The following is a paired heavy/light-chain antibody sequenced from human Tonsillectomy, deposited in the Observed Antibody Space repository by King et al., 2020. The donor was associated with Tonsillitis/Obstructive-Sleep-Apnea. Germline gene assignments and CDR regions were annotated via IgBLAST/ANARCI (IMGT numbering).Light chain of an antibody. CDR2: RNT. CDR1: GSNIGTNY. Sequence: QSVLTQPPSASGTPGQRVTISCSGSGSNIGTNYVYWYQLLPGTAPKLLIYRNTQRPSGVPDRFSGSKSGTSASLAISGLRSEDEADYYCAAWDDRLNGRGVFGGGTKLTVL. V-gene: IGLV1-47*01. CDR3: AAWDDRLNGRGV. J-gene: IGLJ3*02.
Heavy chain of an antibody. J-gene: IGHJ3*02. CDR3: TRDLDYGDYSGI. Sequence: QVHLVQSGAEVKNPGASVKVSCKASGYTFTDYYMHWVRQAPGQGLEWMGRIKPISGGTDYAQNFQGRVTMTRDSSVSTAYMELSGLTSDDTAVYYCTRDLDYGDYSGIWGQGTMVTVSS. CDR1: GYTFTDYY. CDR2: IKPISGGT. V-gene: IGHV1-2*06. D-gene: IGHD4-17*01.